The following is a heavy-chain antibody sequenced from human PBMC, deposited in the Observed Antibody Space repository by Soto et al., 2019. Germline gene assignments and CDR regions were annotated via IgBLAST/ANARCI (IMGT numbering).Heavy chain of an antibody. CDR2: IYPGDSDT. CDR3: ASTGAAAGPHYYYYGMDV. J-gene: IGHJ6*02. Sequence: GGSLRLSCKGSGYSFTSYWIGWVRQMPGKGLEWMGIIYPGDSDTRYSPSFQGQVTISADKSISTAYLQRSSLKASDTAMYYCASTGAAAGPHYYYYGMDVWGQGTTVSVS. D-gene: IGHD6-13*01. CDR1: GYSFTSYW. V-gene: IGHV5-51*01.